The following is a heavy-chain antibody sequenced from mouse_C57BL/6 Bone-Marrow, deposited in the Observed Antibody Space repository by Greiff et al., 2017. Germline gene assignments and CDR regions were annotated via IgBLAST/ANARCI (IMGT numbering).Heavy chain of an antibody. CDR3: AIMSTAFVY. V-gene: IGHV5-6*01. D-gene: IGHD2-4*01. CDR2: ISSGGSYT. CDR1: GFTFSSYG. J-gene: IGHJ3*01. Sequence: EVHLVESGGDLVKPGGSLKLSCAASGFTFSSYGMSWVRQTPDKRLEWVATISSGGSYTYYPDSVKGRFTISRDNAKNTRYLQLSSLKSEDTAMYYCAIMSTAFVYWGQGTVVIVSA.